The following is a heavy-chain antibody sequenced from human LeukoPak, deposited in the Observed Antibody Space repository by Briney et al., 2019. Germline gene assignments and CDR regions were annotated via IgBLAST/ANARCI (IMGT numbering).Heavy chain of an antibody. CDR1: GGSISSYY. J-gene: IGHJ6*02. CDR2: IYYSGST. V-gene: IGHV4-59*01. CDR3: ARAHYGPYYYYYGMDV. D-gene: IGHD4-17*01. Sequence: SETLSLTCTVSGGSISSYYWSWIRQPPGKGLEWIGYIYYSGSTNYNPSLKSRVTISVDTSKNQFSLKLSSVTAADTAVYYCARAHYGPYYYYYGMDVWGQGTTVTVSS.